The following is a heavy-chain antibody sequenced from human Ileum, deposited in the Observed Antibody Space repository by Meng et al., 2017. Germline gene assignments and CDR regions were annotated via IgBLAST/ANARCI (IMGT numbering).Heavy chain of an antibody. D-gene: IGHD3-22*01. J-gene: IGHJ3*02. Sequence: EGSLRLSCAASGFTLSTHPAHWVRQAPGKGLEWVAVISPAGGSQSYTDSVKGRFTISRDNSKDTLYLQMNNLSADDTAVYYCAREFRSSGKAGTFDIWGQGTVVTFSS. CDR3: AREFRSSGKAGTFDI. CDR1: GFTLSTHP. CDR2: ISPAGGSQ. V-gene: IGHV3-30*04.